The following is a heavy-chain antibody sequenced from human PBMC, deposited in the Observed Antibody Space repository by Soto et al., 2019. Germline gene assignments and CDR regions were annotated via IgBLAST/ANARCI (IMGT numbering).Heavy chain of an antibody. CDR2: INPNSGGT. V-gene: IGHV1-2*04. J-gene: IGHJ6*02. CDR1: GYTFTGYY. D-gene: IGHD3-10*01. Sequence: GASVKVSCKASGYTFTGYYMHWVLQAPGQGLEWMGWINPNSGGTNYAQKFQGWVTMTRDTSISTAYMELSRLRSDDTAVYYCARRNYYGSGSLDYGMDVWGQGTTVTVSS. CDR3: ARRNYYGSGSLDYGMDV.